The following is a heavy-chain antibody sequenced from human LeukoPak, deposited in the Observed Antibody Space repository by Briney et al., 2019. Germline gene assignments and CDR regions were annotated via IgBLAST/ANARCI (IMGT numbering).Heavy chain of an antibody. CDR3: ARDHYYSDTSAYYV. J-gene: IGHJ4*02. CDR1: GGSIRNYY. Sequence: PSDTLSLTCTVSGGSIRNYYWSWIRQPRGKGLEWIGYIYYSGSTNYNPSLKSRVTISVDTSKNQLSLKLNSVTAADTAVYYCARDHYYSDTSAYYVWGQGTLVTVSS. D-gene: IGHD3-22*01. CDR2: IYYSGST. V-gene: IGHV4-59*01.